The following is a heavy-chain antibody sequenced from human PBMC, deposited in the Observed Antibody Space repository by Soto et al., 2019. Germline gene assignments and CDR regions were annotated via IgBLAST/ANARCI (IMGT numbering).Heavy chain of an antibody. D-gene: IGHD1-26*01. J-gene: IGHJ6*02. CDR2: ISAYNGNT. CDR3: ARGRGRDYYYSSGMDV. Sequence: ASLKVSCKASGYTFTSYGISWVRQAPGQGLEWMGWISAYNGNTNYAQKLQGRVTMTTDTSTSTAYMELRSLRSDDTAVYYCARGRGRDYYYSSGMDVWGQGTTVTVSS. CDR1: GYTFTSYG. V-gene: IGHV1-18*04.